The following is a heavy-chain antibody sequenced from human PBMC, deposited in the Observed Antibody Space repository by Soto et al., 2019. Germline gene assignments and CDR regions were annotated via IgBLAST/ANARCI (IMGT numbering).Heavy chain of an antibody. Sequence: SVKVSCKASGYTFTGYYMHWVRQAPGQGLEWMGKINPSGGGTNYAQKLKGRVTMTRDTSTSTVYMELSSLRSEDTAVYYCARPLRVTTKRDAFDIWGQGTMVTVSS. J-gene: IGHJ3*02. D-gene: IGHD4-17*01. CDR2: INPSGGGT. CDR1: GYTFTGYY. V-gene: IGHV1-46*03. CDR3: ARPLRVTTKRDAFDI.